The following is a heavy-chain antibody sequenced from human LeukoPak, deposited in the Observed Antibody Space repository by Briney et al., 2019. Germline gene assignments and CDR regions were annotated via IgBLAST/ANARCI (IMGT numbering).Heavy chain of an antibody. D-gene: IGHD2-8*01. CDR2: LRGSGGST. Sequence: GGSLRLSCAASGFTFSTYTMSWVRQAPGKGLEWVSALRGSGGSTYCADSVKGRFTISRDNSKNTLYLQMNSLRAEDTAIYYCAKDRGGCAHGVCYTLGAFDVWGHGTMVTVSS. CDR3: AKDRGGCAHGVCYTLGAFDV. J-gene: IGHJ3*01. V-gene: IGHV3-23*01. CDR1: GFTFSTYT.